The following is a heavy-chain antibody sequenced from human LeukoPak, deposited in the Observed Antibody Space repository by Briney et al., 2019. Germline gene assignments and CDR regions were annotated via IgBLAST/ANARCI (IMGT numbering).Heavy chain of an antibody. V-gene: IGHV1-18*01. D-gene: IGHD6-19*01. CDR2: ISGYNGNT. CDR3: ARRRSEEFDFDC. J-gene: IGHJ4*02. Sequence: ASVKVSCKASGYIFSTYSISWVRQAPGQGLEWMGCISGYNGNTNYAQKLQGRVTMTTDTSTSTAYMELRSLRSDDTAVYYCARRRSEEFDFDCWGQGTLVTVSS. CDR1: GYIFSTYS.